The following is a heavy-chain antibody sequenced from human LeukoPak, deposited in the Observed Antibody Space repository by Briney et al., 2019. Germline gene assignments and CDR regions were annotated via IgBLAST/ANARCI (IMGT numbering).Heavy chain of an antibody. CDR1: GFTFTGHN. V-gene: IGHV3-48*04. CDR3: ARAMSTFGGVRNYFDS. CDR2: VSISSGTI. D-gene: IGHD3-16*01. Sequence: GGSLRLSCAASGFTFTGHNMNWVRQAPGKGLEWVSFVSISSGTIYYADSVKGRFSISRDNAKSSLDPQMNSLRAEDTAVYYCARAMSTFGGVRNYFDSWGQGTLVTVSS. J-gene: IGHJ4*02.